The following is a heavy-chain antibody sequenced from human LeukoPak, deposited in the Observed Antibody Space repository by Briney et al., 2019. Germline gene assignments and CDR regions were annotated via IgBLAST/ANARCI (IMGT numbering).Heavy chain of an antibody. J-gene: IGHJ3*02. CDR1: GYSFTGYY. Sequence: ASVKVSCKASGYSFTGYYMHWVRQAPGQGLEWMGWINPNSGGTNYAQSFQGRVTMTRDMSITTAYMELSRLRSEDTAVYYCARVESWEHSGSSQDAFDIWGQGTMVTVSS. CDR3: ARVESWEHSGSSQDAFDI. V-gene: IGHV1-2*02. CDR2: INPNSGGT. D-gene: IGHD1-26*01.